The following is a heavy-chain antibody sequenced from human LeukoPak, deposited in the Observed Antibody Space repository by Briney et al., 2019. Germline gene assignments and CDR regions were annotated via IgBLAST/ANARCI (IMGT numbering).Heavy chain of an antibody. CDR1: GFTVSSNY. CDR2: IYSGGST. J-gene: IGHJ4*02. CDR3: AKARTIFGESLDY. Sequence: PGGSLRLSCAASGFTVSSNYMSWVRQAPGKGLEWVSVIYSGGSTYYADSVKGRFTISRDNSKNTLYLQMNSLRAEDTAVYYCAKARTIFGESLDYWGQGTLVTVSS. V-gene: IGHV3-53*05. D-gene: IGHD3-3*01.